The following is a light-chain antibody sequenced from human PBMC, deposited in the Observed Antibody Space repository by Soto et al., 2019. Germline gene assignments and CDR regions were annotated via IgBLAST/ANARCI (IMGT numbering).Light chain of an antibody. J-gene: IGKJ1*01. CDR1: QGVSSY. V-gene: IGKV3-11*01. CDR3: QQRSNWPRT. Sequence: EIVLTQSPATLSLSPGERATVSCRASQGVSSYLAWYQQKPGQAPRLLIYDASNRATGIPARFSGSGSGTDFTLTISSLEPEDFAVYYCQQRSNWPRTFGQGTKVEIK. CDR2: DAS.